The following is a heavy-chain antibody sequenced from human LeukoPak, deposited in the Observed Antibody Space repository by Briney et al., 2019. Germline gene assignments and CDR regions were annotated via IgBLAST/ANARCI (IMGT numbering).Heavy chain of an antibody. J-gene: IGHJ4*02. Sequence: PSETLSLTCTVSGGSISSSSYYWSWIRQPPGKGLEWIGEINHSGSTNYNPSLKSRVTISVDTSKNQFSLKLSSVTAADTAVYYCARGRIRLREPRGSNRYFDYWGQGTLVTVSS. CDR1: GGSISSSSYY. CDR3: ARGRIRLREPRGSNRYFDY. D-gene: IGHD4-17*01. CDR2: INHSGST. V-gene: IGHV4-39*07.